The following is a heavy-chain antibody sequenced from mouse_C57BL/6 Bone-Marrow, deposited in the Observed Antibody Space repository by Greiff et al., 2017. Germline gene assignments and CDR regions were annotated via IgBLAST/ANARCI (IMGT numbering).Heavy chain of an antibody. CDR2: IYPGSGSP. Sequence: QVQLQQPGAELVKPGASVKMSCKASGYTFTSYWITWVKQRPGQGLEWIGDIYPGSGSPNYNEKFKSKDTLTVDPSSSTASMQLSSLTSDVSAVYYCARFGYYYGSSWVWGQGTTLTVSS. D-gene: IGHD1-1*01. V-gene: IGHV1-55*01. J-gene: IGHJ2*01. CDR3: ARFGYYYGSSWV. CDR1: GYTFTSYW.